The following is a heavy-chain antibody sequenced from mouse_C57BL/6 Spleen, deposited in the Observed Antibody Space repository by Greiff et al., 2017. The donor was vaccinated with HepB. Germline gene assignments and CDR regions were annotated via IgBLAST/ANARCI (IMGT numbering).Heavy chain of an antibody. D-gene: IGHD2-5*01. Sequence: VQLVESGAELARPGASVKLSCKASGYTFTSYGISWVKQRTGQGLEWIGEIYPRSGNTYYNEKFKGKATLTADKSSSTAYMELRSLTSEDSAVYFCAYYSNYEAWFAYWGQGTLVTVSA. V-gene: IGHV1-81*01. CDR3: AYYSNYEAWFAY. CDR1: GYTFTSYG. CDR2: IYPRSGNT. J-gene: IGHJ3*01.